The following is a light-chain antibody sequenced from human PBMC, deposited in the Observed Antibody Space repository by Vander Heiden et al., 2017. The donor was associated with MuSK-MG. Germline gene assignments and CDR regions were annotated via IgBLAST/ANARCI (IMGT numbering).Light chain of an antibody. CDR1: QSVSSY. CDR3: QQRSNWPLT. J-gene: IGKJ4*01. V-gene: IGKV3-11*01. CDR2: EAS. Sequence: EIVLTGSPATLSVSPGERATLSCRASQSVSSYLAWYQQKPGQAPRLLIYEASNRATGIPARFSGSGSGTDFTLTISSLEPEDFAVYYCQQRSNWPLTFGGGTKVEIK.